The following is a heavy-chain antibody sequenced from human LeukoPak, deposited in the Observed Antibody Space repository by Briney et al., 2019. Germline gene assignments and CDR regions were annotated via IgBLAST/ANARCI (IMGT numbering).Heavy chain of an antibody. Sequence: GGSLRLSCATSGFTFSSYAMSWVRQAPGKGLEWVSTIGGSGDNTYYADSVKGRFTISRDNSKNTLFLQMNTLRPEDTAVYYCARDPFSGSYSDAFDIWGQGTMVTVSS. CDR3: ARDPFSGSYSDAFDI. CDR2: IGGSGDNT. J-gene: IGHJ3*02. CDR1: GFTFSSYA. D-gene: IGHD1-26*01. V-gene: IGHV3-23*01.